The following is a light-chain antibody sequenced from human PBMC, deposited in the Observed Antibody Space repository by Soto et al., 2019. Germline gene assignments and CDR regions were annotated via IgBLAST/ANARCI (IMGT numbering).Light chain of an antibody. V-gene: IGKV3-15*01. J-gene: IGKJ1*01. CDR1: PSVTSN. CDR3: PQYNNWPPWT. CDR2: VAS. Sequence: EIVLTQSPGTLSLSPGERATLSCRASPSVTSNYLPWSRKHPGQAPRLVIYVASTSATGIPARFSGSGSGTEFTLTISSLQSEDFAVYYCPQYNNWPPWTFGQGTKVDIK.